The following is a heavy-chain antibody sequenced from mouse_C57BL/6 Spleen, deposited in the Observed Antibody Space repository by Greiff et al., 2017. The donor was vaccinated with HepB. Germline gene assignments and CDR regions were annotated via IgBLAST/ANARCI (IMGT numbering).Heavy chain of an antibody. CDR1: GFTFNTYA. D-gene: IGHD1-1*01. V-gene: IGHV10-3*01. Sequence: EVHLVESGGGLVQPKGSLKLSCAASGFTFNTYAMHWVRQAPGKGLEWVARIRSKSSNYATYYADSVKDRFTISRDDSQSMLYLQMNNLKTEDTAMYYCVREGNYYGSSYRFDYWGQGTTLTVSS. J-gene: IGHJ2*01. CDR2: IRSKSSNYAT. CDR3: VREGNYYGSSYRFDY.